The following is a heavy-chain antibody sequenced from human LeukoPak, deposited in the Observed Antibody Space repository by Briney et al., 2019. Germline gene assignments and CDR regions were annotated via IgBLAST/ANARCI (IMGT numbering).Heavy chain of an antibody. CDR1: GLIFSDAW. Sequence: GGSLRLSCAASGLIFSDAWMAWVRQAPGKGLEWVSTIYDDNTYYADSVKGRFAISTDNSKNTLYLQMNSLRVEDTAVYFCAARKVRGVWFYLDYWGQGTLVTVSS. V-gene: IGHV3-53*01. CDR3: AARKVRGVWFYLDY. CDR2: IYDDNT. J-gene: IGHJ4*02. D-gene: IGHD3-10*01.